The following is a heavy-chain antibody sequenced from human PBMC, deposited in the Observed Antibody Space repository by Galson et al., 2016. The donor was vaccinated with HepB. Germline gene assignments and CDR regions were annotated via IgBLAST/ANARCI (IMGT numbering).Heavy chain of an antibody. CDR2: IYTNGST. Sequence: TLSLTCTVSGDAISSGLYYWSWIRQPAGKGLEWIGRIYTNGSTNYNPSLKSRVTISVGTSKNQFSLRLSSVTAADTAVYYCARDSSVDNYYYYYMDVWGKGTTVVVSS. V-gene: IGHV4-61*02. D-gene: IGHD5-12*01. J-gene: IGHJ6*03. CDR1: GDAISSGLYY. CDR3: ARDSSVDNYYYYYMDV.